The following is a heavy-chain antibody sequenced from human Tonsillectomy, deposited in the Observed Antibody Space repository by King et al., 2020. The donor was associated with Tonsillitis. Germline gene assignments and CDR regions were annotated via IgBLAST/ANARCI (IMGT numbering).Heavy chain of an antibody. D-gene: IGHD3-9*01. V-gene: IGHV1-69*12. Sequence: QLVQSGAEVKKPGSSVKVSCKASGGTFSSYAISWVRQAPGQGLEWMGGIIPIFDTENYAQKFQGRVTITADESTSTAYMEMSSLRSKDTAVYYCARGEGDYDILSGYSYYYYGMDVWGQGTTVIVSS. CDR2: IIPIFDTE. J-gene: IGHJ6*02. CDR1: GGTFSSYA. CDR3: ARGEGDYDILSGYSYYYYGMDV.